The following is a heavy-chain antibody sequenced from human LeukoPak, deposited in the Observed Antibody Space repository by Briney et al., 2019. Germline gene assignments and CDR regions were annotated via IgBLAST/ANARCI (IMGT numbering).Heavy chain of an antibody. CDR2: IRYDGSNK. V-gene: IGHV3-30*02. CDR1: GFTFSSYG. Sequence: GGSLRLSCAASGFTFSSYGMHWVRQAPGKGLEWVAFIRYDGSNKYYADSVKGRFTISRDNSKNTLYLQMNSLRAEDTAVYYCAKDQGGYCSGGSCYADAFDIWGQGTTVTVSS. CDR3: AKDQGGYCSGGSCYADAFDI. D-gene: IGHD2-15*01. J-gene: IGHJ3*02.